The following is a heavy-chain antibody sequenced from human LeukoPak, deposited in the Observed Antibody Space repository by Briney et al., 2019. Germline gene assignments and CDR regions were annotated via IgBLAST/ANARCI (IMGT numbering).Heavy chain of an antibody. Sequence: SGTLSLTCAVYGGSFSGYYWSWLRQPPGKGLEWIGEINHSGSTNYNPSLKSRVTISVDTSKNQFSLKLSSVTAADTAVYYCASRSFYDFWSGYPDAFDIWGQGTMVTVSS. J-gene: IGHJ3*02. CDR1: GGSFSGYY. D-gene: IGHD3-3*01. CDR2: INHSGST. CDR3: ASRSFYDFWSGYPDAFDI. V-gene: IGHV4-34*01.